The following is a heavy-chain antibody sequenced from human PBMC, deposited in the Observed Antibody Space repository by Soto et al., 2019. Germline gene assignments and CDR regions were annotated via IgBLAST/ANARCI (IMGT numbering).Heavy chain of an antibody. Sequence: EVQLVESGVGLVRPGGSLRLSCAASGFTFSTYRMHWVRQAPGKGLEWVSSISATGTYIYYSDSVKGRFTSSRDNAENSVFLQMNGLRADDTAVYYCAREELGYGYPADYWGQGTLVTVSS. D-gene: IGHD5-18*01. CDR2: ISATGTYI. CDR3: AREELGYGYPADY. V-gene: IGHV3-21*01. J-gene: IGHJ4*02. CDR1: GFTFSTYR.